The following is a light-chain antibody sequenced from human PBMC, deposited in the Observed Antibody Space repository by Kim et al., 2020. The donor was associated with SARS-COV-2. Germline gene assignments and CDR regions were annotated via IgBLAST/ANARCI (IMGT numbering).Light chain of an antibody. CDR2: GAS. V-gene: IGKV3-15*01. CDR3: QQYNNWPYT. J-gene: IGKJ2*01. Sequence: EIVMTQSPATLSVSPGERATLSCRASQTVSSNLAWYQQKPGQAPRLLIYGASTRATGIPSRFSGSGSGTEFTLTISSQQSEDFAVYSCQQYNNWPYTFGQGTKLEI. CDR1: QTVSSN.